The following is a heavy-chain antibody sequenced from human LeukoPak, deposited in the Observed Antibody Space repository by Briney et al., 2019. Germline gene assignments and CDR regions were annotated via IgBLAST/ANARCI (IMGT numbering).Heavy chain of an antibody. CDR2: IKPDVREK. CDR3: ARGDFNDNGDYVDAFDI. Sequence: PVQSLRLSCAASVFTFSSYWMSCVRQAPGKGLEWVANIKPDVREKYYLDSVKGRVTLSRDNVKKSLYLQMNSLRAEDTAVYYCARGDFNDNGDYVDAFDIWGHGTMVTVSS. D-gene: IGHD4-17*01. CDR1: VFTFSSYW. V-gene: IGHV3-7*01. J-gene: IGHJ3*02.